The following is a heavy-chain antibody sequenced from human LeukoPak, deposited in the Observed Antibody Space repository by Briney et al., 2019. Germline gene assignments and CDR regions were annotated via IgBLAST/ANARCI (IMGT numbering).Heavy chain of an antibody. CDR2: IYTSGST. J-gene: IGHJ5*02. CDR3: ARAGGKITMVRGVIGPEFDP. V-gene: IGHV4-4*07. CDR1: GGSISSYY. D-gene: IGHD3-10*01. Sequence: SETLSLTCTVSGGSISSYYWSWIRQPAGKGLEWIGRIYTSGSTNYNPSLKSRVTMSVDTSKNQFSLKLSSVTAADTAVYYCARAGGKITMVRGVIGPEFDPWGQETLVTVSS.